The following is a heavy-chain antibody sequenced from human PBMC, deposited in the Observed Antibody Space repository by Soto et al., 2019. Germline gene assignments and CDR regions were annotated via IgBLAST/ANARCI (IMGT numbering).Heavy chain of an antibody. CDR2: ISWDGGST. CDR1: GFTFDDYT. V-gene: IGHV3-43*01. J-gene: IGHJ6*02. D-gene: IGHD6-19*01. CDR3: AKDRAAVTGAYYYYGMDV. Sequence: EVQLVESGGVVVQPGGSLRLSCAASGFTFDDYTMHWVRQAPGKGLEWVSLISWDGGSTYYADSVKGRFIISRDNSKNSLYRQMNSLRTEDTALYYCAKDRAAVTGAYYYYGMDVWGQGTTVTVSS.